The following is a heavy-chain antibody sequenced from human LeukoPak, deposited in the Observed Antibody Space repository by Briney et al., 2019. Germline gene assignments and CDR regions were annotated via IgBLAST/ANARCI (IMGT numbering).Heavy chain of an antibody. J-gene: IGHJ4*02. CDR2: IYYSGST. D-gene: IGHD3-22*01. CDR1: GGSISGDYY. CDR3: ARDRGWLHYYDNSGYHFDY. Sequence: PSETLSLTCTVSGGSISGDYYWSWIRQPPGKGLEWIGYIYYSGSTYYHPSLKSRVTISVDTSKNQFSLKLSSVTAADTAVYYCARDRGWLHYYDNSGYHFDYWGQGTLVTVSS. V-gene: IGHV4-30-4*01.